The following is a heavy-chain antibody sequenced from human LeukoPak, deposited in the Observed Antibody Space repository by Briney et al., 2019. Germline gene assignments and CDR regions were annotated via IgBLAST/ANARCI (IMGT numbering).Heavy chain of an antibody. Sequence: GASVKVSCKASGGTFSSYAISWVRQAPGQGLEWMGGIIPTFGTANYAQKFQGRVTITADESTSTAYMELSSLRSEDTAVYYCARVEDAATISYYYYGMDVWGQGTTVTVSS. D-gene: IGHD5-24*01. CDR2: IIPTFGTA. CDR3: ARVEDAATISYYYYGMDV. J-gene: IGHJ6*02. CDR1: GGTFSSYA. V-gene: IGHV1-69*13.